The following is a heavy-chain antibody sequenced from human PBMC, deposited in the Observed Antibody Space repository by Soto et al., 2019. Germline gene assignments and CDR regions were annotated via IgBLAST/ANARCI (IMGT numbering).Heavy chain of an antibody. Sequence: LSLTCTVSGGSISSYYWSWIRQPPGKGLEWIGYIYYSGSTNYNPSLKSRVTISVDTSKNQFSLKLNSVTAADTAVYYCARVIAATDTISVWFDPWGQGTLVTVSS. D-gene: IGHD6-13*01. CDR3: ARVIAATDTISVWFDP. V-gene: IGHV4-59*12. J-gene: IGHJ5*02. CDR1: GGSISSYY. CDR2: IYYSGST.